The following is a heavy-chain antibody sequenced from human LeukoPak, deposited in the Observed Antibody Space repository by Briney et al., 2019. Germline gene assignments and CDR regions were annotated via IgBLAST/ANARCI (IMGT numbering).Heavy chain of an antibody. V-gene: IGHV4-34*01. D-gene: IGHD6-19*01. Sequence: SETLSLTCAVYGGSFSGYYWSWIRQPPGKGLEWIGEINHSGSTNYNPSLKSRVTISVDTSKNQFSLKLSSVTAAGTAVYYCARGRSSSSSRASGWYVDYYYYYMDVWGKGTTVTVSS. CDR2: INHSGST. J-gene: IGHJ6*03. CDR1: GGSFSGYY. CDR3: ARGRSSSSSRASGWYVDYYYYYMDV.